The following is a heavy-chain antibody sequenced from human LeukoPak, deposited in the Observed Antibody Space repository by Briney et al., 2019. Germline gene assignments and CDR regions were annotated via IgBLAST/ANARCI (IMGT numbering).Heavy chain of an antibody. V-gene: IGHV4-59*08. CDR2: IYYSGST. Sequence: SETLSLTCTVSGGSISSYYWSWIRQPPGKGLEWIGYIYYSGSTNYNPSLKSRVTISVDTSKNQFSLKLSSVTAADTAVYYCARPSTGWFDPWGQGTLVTVSS. D-gene: IGHD1-14*01. CDR1: GGSISSYY. CDR3: ARPSTGWFDP. J-gene: IGHJ5*02.